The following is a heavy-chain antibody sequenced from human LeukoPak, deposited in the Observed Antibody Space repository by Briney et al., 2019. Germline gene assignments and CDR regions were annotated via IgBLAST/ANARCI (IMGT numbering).Heavy chain of an antibody. CDR1: GFTFSNYA. CDR2: ISGSGGST. CDR3: ARDAGGAWPFDY. J-gene: IGHJ4*02. V-gene: IGHV3-23*01. D-gene: IGHD4-17*01. Sequence: GGSLRLSCAASGFTFSNYAMSWVRQAPGKGLEWVSGISGSGGSTYYADSVKGRFTISRDNSKNTLSLEMNSLRADDTATYYCARDAGGAWPFDYWGQGTRVIVSS.